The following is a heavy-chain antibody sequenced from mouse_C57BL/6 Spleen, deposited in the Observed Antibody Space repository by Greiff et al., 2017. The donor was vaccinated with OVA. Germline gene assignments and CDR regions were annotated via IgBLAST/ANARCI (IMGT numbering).Heavy chain of an antibody. CDR2: ISSGGSYT. CDR3: ARLTEGYFDV. CDR1: GFTFSSYG. J-gene: IGHJ1*03. Sequence: EVHLVESGGDLVKPGGSLKLSCAASGFTFSSYGMSWVRQTPDKRLEWVATISSGGSYTYYPDSVKGRFTISRDNAKNTLYLQMSSLKSEDTAMYYCARLTEGYFDVWGTGTTVTVSS. V-gene: IGHV5-6*01.